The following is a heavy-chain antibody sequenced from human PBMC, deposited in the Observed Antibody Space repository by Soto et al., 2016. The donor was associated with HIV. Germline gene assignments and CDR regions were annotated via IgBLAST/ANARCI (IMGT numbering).Heavy chain of an antibody. Sequence: EVQLVESGGGLVQPGGSLRLSCAASGFTITSNYMSWVRQAPEKGLEWVSVIYSGGNIYYADSVKGRFTISRDTSKNTLYLQMDSLRAEDTAVYYCVRDENYYEAYGMDVWGQGTTVTGLL. CDR3: VRDENYYEAYGMDV. D-gene: IGHD3-16*01. V-gene: IGHV3-66*01. CDR1: GFTITSNY. CDR2: IYSGGNI. J-gene: IGHJ6*02.